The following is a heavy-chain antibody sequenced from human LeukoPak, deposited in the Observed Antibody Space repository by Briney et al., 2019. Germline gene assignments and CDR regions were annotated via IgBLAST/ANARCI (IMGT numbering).Heavy chain of an antibody. D-gene: IGHD6-19*01. CDR2: ISYDGPNK. Sequence: GGSLRLSCAASGFTFSTYAMHWVRQAPGKGLEWVAAISYDGPNKRYADSVKGRFTISRDNSKNTLYLQMNSLRAEDTAVYYCAGGVRIAVAGYIDYWGQGTLVTVSS. J-gene: IGHJ4*02. CDR3: AGGVRIAVAGYIDY. CDR1: GFTFSTYA. V-gene: IGHV3-30*04.